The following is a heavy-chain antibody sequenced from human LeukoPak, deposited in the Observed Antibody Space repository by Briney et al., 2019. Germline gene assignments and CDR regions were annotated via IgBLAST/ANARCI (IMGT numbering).Heavy chain of an antibody. CDR1: GFTFNSYG. V-gene: IGHV3-33*01. CDR3: ARDWSGGAFDI. CDR2: ICYDGSNK. D-gene: IGHD1-26*01. Sequence: GGSLRLSCAASGFTFNSYGMHWVRQAPGKGLEWVAVICYDGSNKYYADSVKGRFTISRDNSKNTPYLQMNSLRAEDTAVYYCARDWSGGAFDIWGRGTMVTVSS. J-gene: IGHJ3*02.